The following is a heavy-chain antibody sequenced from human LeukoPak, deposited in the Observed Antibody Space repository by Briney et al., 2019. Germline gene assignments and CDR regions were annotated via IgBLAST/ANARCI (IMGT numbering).Heavy chain of an antibody. CDR3: ARDGYCTNGVCYTGPSYFDY. CDR1: GFTFSSYA. Sequence: HAGGSLRLSCAASGFTFSSYAMSWVRQAPGKGLEWVSAISGSGSSTYYADSVKGRFTISRDNSKNTLYLQMNSLRAEDTAVYYCARDGYCTNGVCYTGPSYFDYWGQGTLVTVSS. D-gene: IGHD2-8*01. J-gene: IGHJ4*02. V-gene: IGHV3-23*01. CDR2: ISGSGSST.